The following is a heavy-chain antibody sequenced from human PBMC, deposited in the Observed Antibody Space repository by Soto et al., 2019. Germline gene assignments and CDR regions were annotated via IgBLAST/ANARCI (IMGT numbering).Heavy chain of an antibody. CDR1: GSTFSSYG. J-gene: IGHJ2*01. Sequence: QVQLVESGGGVVQPGRSLRLSCAASGSTFSSYGMHWVRQAPGKGLEWVAVISYDGSNKYYADSVKGRFTISRDNSKNTLYLQMNSLRAEDTAVYYCAKDHRYCSGGSCYPDWYFDLWGRGTLVTVSS. CDR2: ISYDGSNK. D-gene: IGHD2-15*01. CDR3: AKDHRYCSGGSCYPDWYFDL. V-gene: IGHV3-30*18.